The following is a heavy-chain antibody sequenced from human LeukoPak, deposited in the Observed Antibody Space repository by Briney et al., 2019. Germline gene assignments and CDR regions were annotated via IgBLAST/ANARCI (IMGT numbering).Heavy chain of an antibody. CDR3: TTHYPDSGSYNY. CDR1: GFNFINAW. D-gene: IGHD1-26*01. V-gene: IGHV3-15*01. CDR2: IKGKTDGGTT. Sequence: PGGSLRLSCAASGFNFINAWMTWVRQAPGKGLEWVALIKGKTDGGTTDYAAPVKGRLIISRDGPKNTLYLQMHSLQTEDTAVYYCTTHYPDSGSYNYWGQGTLVTVSS. J-gene: IGHJ4*02.